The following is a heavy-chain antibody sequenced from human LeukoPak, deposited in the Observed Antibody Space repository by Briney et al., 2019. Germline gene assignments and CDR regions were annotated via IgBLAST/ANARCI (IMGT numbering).Heavy chain of an antibody. V-gene: IGHV3-74*01. CDR3: VRSSDWAFFDH. CDR2: IHSTGAYI. D-gene: IGHD3/OR15-3a*01. J-gene: IGHJ4*02. CDR1: GLSFSTSY. Sequence: GGSLRLSCEASGLSFSTSYMHWVRQTPGKGLVWVSRIHSTGAYIDYVDSVKGRFIISRDNAKNTLYLQMNSLRAEDTAVYFCVRSSDWAFFDHWGREPRSPSPQ.